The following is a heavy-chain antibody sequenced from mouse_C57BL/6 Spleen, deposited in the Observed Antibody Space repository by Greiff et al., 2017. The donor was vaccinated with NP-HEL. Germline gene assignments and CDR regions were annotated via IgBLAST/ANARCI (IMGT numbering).Heavy chain of an antibody. Sequence: EVKLMESGGDLVKPGGSLKLSCAASGFTFSSYGMSWVRQTPDKRLEWVATISSGGSYTYYPDSVKGRFTISRDNAKNTLYLQMSSLKSEDTAMYYCARQITTVVAPDYWGRGTTLTVSS. D-gene: IGHD1-1*01. CDR1: GFTFSSYG. V-gene: IGHV5-6*01. J-gene: IGHJ2*01. CDR3: ARQITTVVAPDY. CDR2: ISSGGSYT.